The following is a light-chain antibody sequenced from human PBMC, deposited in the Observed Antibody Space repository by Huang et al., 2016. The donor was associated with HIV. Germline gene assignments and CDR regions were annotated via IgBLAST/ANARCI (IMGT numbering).Light chain of an antibody. J-gene: IGKJ1*01. CDR3: QQYYAAPQT. Sequence: DIVLAQSPVSLAVSLGERATLTCRSSQSVFYTSTNKDYLAWFQQKPGQPPKLLLFWSSTREVGDADRVSGSGYGTHFTLPIANLEADDAAMYCCQQYYAAPQTFGQGTRV. CDR1: QSVFYTSTNKDY. V-gene: IGKV4-1*01. CDR2: WSS.